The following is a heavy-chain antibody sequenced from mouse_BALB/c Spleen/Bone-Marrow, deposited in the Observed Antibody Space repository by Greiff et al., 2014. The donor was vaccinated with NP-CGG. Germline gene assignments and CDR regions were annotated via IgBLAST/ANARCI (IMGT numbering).Heavy chain of an antibody. V-gene: IGHV14-3*02. J-gene: IGHJ4*01. D-gene: IGHD4-1*01. CDR2: IDPANGNT. CDR1: GFNIKDTY. CDR3: ARWEYYAMTT. Sequence: EVQLQQSGAELVKPGASVKLSCTASGFNIKDTYMHWVKQRPEQGLEWIGRIDPANGNTKYDPKFQGKATITADTSSNTAYLQLSSLTSEDTAVYYWARWEYYAMTTGVKEPQSPSPQ.